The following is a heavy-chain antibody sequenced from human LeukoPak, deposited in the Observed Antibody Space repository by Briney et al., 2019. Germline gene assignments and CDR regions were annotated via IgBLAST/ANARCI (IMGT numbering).Heavy chain of an antibody. CDR2: ISSSSSYI. CDR3: ASRRIETVWFGELSN. V-gene: IGHV3-21*01. Sequence: GGSLRLSCAASGFTFSSYSMNWVRQAPGKGLEWVSSISSSSSYIYYADSVKARFTISRDNAKNSLYLQMNSLRAEDTAVYYCASRRIETVWFGELSNWGQGTLVTVSS. CDR1: GFTFSSYS. J-gene: IGHJ4*02. D-gene: IGHD3-10*01.